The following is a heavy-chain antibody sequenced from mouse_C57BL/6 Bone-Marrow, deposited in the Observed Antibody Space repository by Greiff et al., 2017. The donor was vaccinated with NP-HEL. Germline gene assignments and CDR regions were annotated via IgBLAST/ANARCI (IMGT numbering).Heavy chain of an antibody. V-gene: IGHV1-55*01. CDR3: ARTVLYYDYDAEMDY. J-gene: IGHJ4*01. Sequence: VQLQQPGAELVKPGASVKMSCKASGYTFTSYWITWVKQRPGQGLEWIGDIYPGSGSTNYNEKFKSKATLTVDTSSSTAYMQLSSLTSEDSAVYYCARTVLYYDYDAEMDYWGQGTSVTVSS. D-gene: IGHD2-4*01. CDR1: GYTFTSYW. CDR2: IYPGSGST.